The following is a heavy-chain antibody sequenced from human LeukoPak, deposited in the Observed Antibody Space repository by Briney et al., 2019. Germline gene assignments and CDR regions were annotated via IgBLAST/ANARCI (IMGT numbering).Heavy chain of an antibody. D-gene: IGHD6-13*01. J-gene: IGHJ4*02. V-gene: IGHV4-4*07. CDR1: GGSFSPYY. CDR3: ARGPELSISAAGSFDS. CDR2: IYTSGST. Sequence: SETLSLTCSVSGGSFSPYYWSWIRQSAGKGLEWLGHIYTSGSTNYNPSLKSRVTMSVDTSQNQFSLKLNSVTAADTAVYYCARGPELSISAAGSFDSWGQGTLVTVSS.